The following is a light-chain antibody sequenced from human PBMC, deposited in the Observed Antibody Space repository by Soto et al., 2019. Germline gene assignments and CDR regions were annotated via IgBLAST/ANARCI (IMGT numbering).Light chain of an antibody. CDR3: QQYGSSYA. Sequence: EIVLTQSPDTLALSPGERATHSCRASQSVTSNYLAWYQQKPGQAPRLLIFGISSRATGIPDRFSGSGSGTDFTLTIVRLEPEDFAVYSCQQYGSSYAFGQGTKLEIE. CDR2: GIS. CDR1: QSVTSNY. V-gene: IGKV3-20*01. J-gene: IGKJ2*01.